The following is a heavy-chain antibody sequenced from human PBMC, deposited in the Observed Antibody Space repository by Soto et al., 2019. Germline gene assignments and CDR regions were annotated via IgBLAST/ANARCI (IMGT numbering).Heavy chain of an antibody. D-gene: IGHD2-2*01. J-gene: IGHJ5*02. CDR2: IYYSGST. CDR3: ARDAPAAGGGIDP. Sequence: PSETLSLTCTVSGGSISRGVYYWIWIRQHPGKGLEWIGYIYYSGSTYYNPSLKSRVTISVDTSKNQFSLKLSSVTAADTAVYYCARDAPAAGGGIDPWGQGTLVTVXS. V-gene: IGHV4-31*03. CDR1: GGSISRGVYY.